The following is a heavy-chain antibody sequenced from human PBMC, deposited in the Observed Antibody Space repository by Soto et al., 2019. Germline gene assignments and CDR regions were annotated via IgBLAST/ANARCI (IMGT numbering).Heavy chain of an antibody. Sequence: PSETLSLTCTISGGSISVYYWSWIRQPPGQALEWIGYIYDSGSNYYHTSLRSRVIISADTSKNQNSLQLTSATASYTAVYYCARGVASSSPRYWGRGTLVPVSS. CDR1: GGSISVYY. CDR3: ARGVASSSPRY. D-gene: IGHD2-15*01. V-gene: IGHV4-59*01. J-gene: IGHJ4*02. CDR2: IYDSGSN.